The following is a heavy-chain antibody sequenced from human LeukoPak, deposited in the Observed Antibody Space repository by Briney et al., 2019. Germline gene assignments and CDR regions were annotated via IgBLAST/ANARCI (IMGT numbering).Heavy chain of an antibody. Sequence: ASVKVSCKASGYTFTSYGISWVQQAPGQGLEWMGWISAYNGNTNYAQKLQGRVTVTTDTSTSTAYMELRSLRSDDTAVYYCARHVLLWFGELFLFDYWGQGTLVTVSS. D-gene: IGHD3-10*01. V-gene: IGHV1-18*01. J-gene: IGHJ4*02. CDR1: GYTFTSYG. CDR3: ARHVLLWFGELFLFDY. CDR2: ISAYNGNT.